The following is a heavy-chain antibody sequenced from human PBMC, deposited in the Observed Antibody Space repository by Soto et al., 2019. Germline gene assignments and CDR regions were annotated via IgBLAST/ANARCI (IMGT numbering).Heavy chain of an antibody. D-gene: IGHD3-9*01. CDR3: AGKTGLYYYYGMDV. CDR1: GGSVSSGSCR. CDR2: IYHSGTT. Sequence: SETLSLTCTVSGGSVSSGSCRWAWIRQPPGRGLEWVASIYHSGTTYYNPSLKSRVTISVDTSKNQFSLKLSSVTAADTAVHYCAGKTGLYYYYGMDVWGQGTTVTVSS. J-gene: IGHJ6*01. V-gene: IGHV4-39*01.